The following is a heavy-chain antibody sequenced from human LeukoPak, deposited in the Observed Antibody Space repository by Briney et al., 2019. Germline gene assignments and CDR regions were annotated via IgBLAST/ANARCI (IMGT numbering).Heavy chain of an antibody. J-gene: IGHJ4*02. D-gene: IGHD1-26*01. CDR2: IYSSVST. CDR3: AYSGSYGHLGY. V-gene: IGHV4-39*01. Sequence: ASETLSLTCTVSGGSISSNAYYWAWIRQPPGKGLEWIGSIYSSVSTYYNPSLQSRVTISVDTSKNQFSLRLSSVTAADTALYYCAYSGSYGHLGYWGQGIPVTVSS. CDR1: GGSISSNAYY.